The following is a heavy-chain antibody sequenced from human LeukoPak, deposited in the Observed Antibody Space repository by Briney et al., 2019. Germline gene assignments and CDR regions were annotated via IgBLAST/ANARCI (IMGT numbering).Heavy chain of an antibody. D-gene: IGHD3-10*01. V-gene: IGHV3-7*01. CDR1: GFTFSSYW. CDR2: IKQGGSEK. Sequence: GGSLRLSCAASGFTFSSYWMSWVRQAPGKGLEWVANIKQGGSEKYYVDSVKDRFTISRDNAKNSLYLQMNSLRAEDTAVYYCARDFRFGEYYYGMDVWGQGTTVTVSS. J-gene: IGHJ6*02. CDR3: ARDFRFGEYYYGMDV.